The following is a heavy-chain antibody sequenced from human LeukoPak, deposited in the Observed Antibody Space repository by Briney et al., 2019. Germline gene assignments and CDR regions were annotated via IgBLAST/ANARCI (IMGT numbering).Heavy chain of an antibody. Sequence: SVKVSCKASGGTFSSYAISWVRQAPGQGLEWMGRIIPILGIANYAQKFQGRVTITADKSTSTAYMELSSLRSEDTAVYYCARLYYDSSGYYVSDYWGQGTLVTVSS. CDR2: IIPILGIA. J-gene: IGHJ4*02. D-gene: IGHD3-22*01. CDR1: GGTFSSYA. V-gene: IGHV1-69*04. CDR3: ARLYYDSSGYYVSDY.